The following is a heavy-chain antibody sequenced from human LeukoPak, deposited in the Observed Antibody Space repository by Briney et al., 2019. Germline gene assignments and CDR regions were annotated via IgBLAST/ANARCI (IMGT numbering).Heavy chain of an antibody. CDR2: INAGNGNT. J-gene: IGHJ5*02. D-gene: IGHD2-15*01. V-gene: IGHV1-3*01. CDR3: ARDAYCSGGSCLYNWFDP. CDR1: GYTFTSYA. Sequence: ASVKVSCKASGYTFTSYAMHWVRQAPGQRLEWMGWINAGNGNTKYSQKFQGRVTITRGTSASTAYMELSSLRSEDTAVYYCARDAYCSGGSCLYNWFDPWGQGTLVTVSS.